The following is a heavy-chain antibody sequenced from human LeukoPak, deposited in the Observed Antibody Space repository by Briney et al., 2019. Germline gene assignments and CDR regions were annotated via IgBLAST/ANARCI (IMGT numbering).Heavy chain of an antibody. V-gene: IGHV3-48*03. CDR1: GFPFSTYD. J-gene: IGHJ4*02. CDR3: ARCSGSSTYHSDDY. CDR2: ISPTGDIV. D-gene: IGHD2-15*01. Sequence: GGSLRHSCAGSGFPFSTYDMTWVRQAPGEGLEWASFISPTGDIVYYADSVKGRFTISRDNAKNSLSLQMNSLRAEDTAVYYCARCSGSSTYHSDDYWGQGTLVTVSS.